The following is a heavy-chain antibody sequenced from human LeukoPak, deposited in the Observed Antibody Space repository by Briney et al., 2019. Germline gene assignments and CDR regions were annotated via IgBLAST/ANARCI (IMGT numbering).Heavy chain of an antibody. Sequence: GGSLRLSCAASGISFSRYAMHWVRQAPGKGLEWVAVISYDGGTEYYADSVKGRFTISRDNSKNTLYVQMNSLRVDDTAVYYCVRDGYCGSASCRGWFDPWGQGTLVTVSS. J-gene: IGHJ5*02. CDR1: GISFSRYA. D-gene: IGHD2-2*03. V-gene: IGHV3-30*04. CDR2: ISYDGGTE. CDR3: VRDGYCGSASCRGWFDP.